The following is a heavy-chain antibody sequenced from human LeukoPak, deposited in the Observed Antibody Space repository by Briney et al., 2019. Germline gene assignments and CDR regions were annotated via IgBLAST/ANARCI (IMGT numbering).Heavy chain of an antibody. Sequence: SVKVSCKASGYTFTGYYMHWVRQAPGQGLEWMGRIIPIFGTANYAQKFQGRVTITTDESTSTAYMELSSLRSEDTAVYYCARDTVTTFDYWGQGTLVTVSS. CDR3: ARDTVTTFDY. J-gene: IGHJ4*02. CDR2: IIPIFGTA. CDR1: GYTFTGYY. D-gene: IGHD4-17*01. V-gene: IGHV1-69*05.